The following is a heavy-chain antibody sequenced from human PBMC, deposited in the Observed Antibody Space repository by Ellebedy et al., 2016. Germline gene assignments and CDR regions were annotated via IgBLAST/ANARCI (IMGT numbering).Heavy chain of an antibody. Sequence: GGSLRLSCATSGFSFSSHVMTWVRQAPGKGLELVSGLGGKYEYYAESVKGRFTISRDNSKNTLYLQMNSLRAEDTALYHCARLPGIGGGWFYDSWGHGTMVTVSS. V-gene: IGHV3-23*01. CDR2: LGGKYE. D-gene: IGHD6-19*01. CDR1: GFSFSSHV. CDR3: ARLPGIGGGWFYDS. J-gene: IGHJ5*01.